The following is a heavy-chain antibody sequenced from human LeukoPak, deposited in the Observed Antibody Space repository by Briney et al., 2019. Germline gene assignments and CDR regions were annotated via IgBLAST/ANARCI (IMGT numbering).Heavy chain of an antibody. D-gene: IGHD2-21*01. CDR1: GYTFTSYG. CDR2: ISAYTGNT. Sequence: PEASVKVSCKASGYTFTSYGISWVRQAPGQGLEWMGWISAYTGNTNYSQKLQGRVTMTTDTSTRTAYMELRSLRSDDTAVYYCARVEVITRPFDYWGQGTLVTVSS. CDR3: ARVEVITRPFDY. J-gene: IGHJ4*02. V-gene: IGHV1-18*01.